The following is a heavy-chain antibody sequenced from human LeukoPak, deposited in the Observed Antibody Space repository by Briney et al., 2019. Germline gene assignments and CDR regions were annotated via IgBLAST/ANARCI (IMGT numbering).Heavy chain of an antibody. D-gene: IGHD6-19*01. CDR3: AKDISGYSSGWF. J-gene: IGHJ4*02. V-gene: IGHV3-9*01. CDR1: GFTFDDYA. CDR2: ISWNSGSI. Sequence: SLRLSCAASGFTFDDYAMHWVRQAPGKGLEWVSGISWNSGSIGYADSVKGRFTISRDNAKNSLYLQMNSLRAEDTALYYCAKDISGYSSGWFWGQGTLVTVSS.